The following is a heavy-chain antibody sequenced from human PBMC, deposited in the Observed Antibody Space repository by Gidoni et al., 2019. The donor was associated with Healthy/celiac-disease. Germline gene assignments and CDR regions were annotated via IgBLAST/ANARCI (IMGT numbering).Heavy chain of an antibody. CDR1: GYSISSGYY. D-gene: IGHD3-3*01. CDR3: ASSDYDFWSGYRGDY. CDR2: IYHSGST. V-gene: IGHV4-38-2*01. J-gene: IGHJ4*02. Sequence: QVQLQESGPGLVKPSETLSLTCAVSGYSISSGYYWGWIRQPPGKGLEWIGSIYHSGSTYYNPSLKSRVTISVDTSKNQFSLKLSSVTAADTAVYYCASSDYDFWSGYRGDYCGQGTLVTVSS.